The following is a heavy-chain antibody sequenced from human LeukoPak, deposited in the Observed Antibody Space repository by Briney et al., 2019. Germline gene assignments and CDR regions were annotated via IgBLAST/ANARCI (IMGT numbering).Heavy chain of an antibody. Sequence: GGSLRLSCAASGFTFNTYGMHWVRQAPGKGLEWVAFIRYDGSNKYYADSVKGRFTISRDNSKNTLYLQMKSLRAEDTAVYLCAKGEFYLDAFDIWGQGTLVTVSS. V-gene: IGHV3-30*02. CDR2: IRYDGSNK. CDR3: AKGEFYLDAFDI. J-gene: IGHJ3*02. CDR1: GFTFNTYG. D-gene: IGHD3-10*01.